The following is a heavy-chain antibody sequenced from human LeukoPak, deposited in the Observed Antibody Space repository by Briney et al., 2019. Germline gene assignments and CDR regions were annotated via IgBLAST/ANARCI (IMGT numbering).Heavy chain of an antibody. CDR2: ISGSGGST. CDR3: ANLYYYDSSGYSETFDY. J-gene: IGHJ4*02. V-gene: IGHV3-23*01. CDR1: GFTFSSYA. D-gene: IGHD3-22*01. Sequence: GGSLRLSCAASGFTFSSYAMSWVRQAPAKGLEWVSAISGSGGSTYYADSVKGRFTISRDNSKNTLYLQMNSLRAEDTAVYYCANLYYYDSSGYSETFDYWGQGTLVTVSS.